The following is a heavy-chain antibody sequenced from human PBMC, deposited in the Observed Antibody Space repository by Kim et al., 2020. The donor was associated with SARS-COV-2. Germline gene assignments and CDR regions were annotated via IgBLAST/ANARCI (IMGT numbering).Heavy chain of an antibody. V-gene: IGHV3-33*01. CDR2: SKYDGSVK. CDR3: PRDPGVGDCAAVGYYFAMAG. CDR1: GFSFRNYG. J-gene: IGHJ6*02. D-gene: IGHD2-21*02. Sequence: GGSLRLSCGASGFSFRNYGMHWVRQAPGKELEWVALSKYDGSVKDYADSVKGRFSVARDNSKNTVYLQMNSLGVDDTAVYYCPRDPGVGDCAAVGYYFAMAGWGRGATVLVSS.